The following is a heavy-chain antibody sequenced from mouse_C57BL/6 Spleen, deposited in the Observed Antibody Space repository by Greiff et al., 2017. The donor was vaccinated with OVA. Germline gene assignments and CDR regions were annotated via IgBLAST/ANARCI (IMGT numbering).Heavy chain of an antibody. Sequence: EVQLVASEGGLVQPGSSMKLSCTASGFTFSDYYMAWVRQVPEKGLEWVANINYDGSSTYYLDSLKSRFIISRDNAKNLLYLQMSSLKSEDTATDYCARIYDGYYPYYFDYWGQGTTLTVSS. J-gene: IGHJ2*01. D-gene: IGHD2-3*01. V-gene: IGHV5-16*01. CDR1: GFTFSDYY. CDR2: INYDGSST. CDR3: ARIYDGYYPYYFDY.